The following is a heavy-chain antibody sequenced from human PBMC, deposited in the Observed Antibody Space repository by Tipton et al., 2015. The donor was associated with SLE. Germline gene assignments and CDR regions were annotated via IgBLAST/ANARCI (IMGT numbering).Heavy chain of an antibody. CDR3: ARERDGYKGFYYYMDV. D-gene: IGHD5-24*01. J-gene: IGHJ6*03. CDR1: GGSIRSYY. V-gene: IGHV4-59*01. CDR2: IDYSGST. Sequence: GLVKPSETLSLTCTVSGGSIRSYYWSWIRQPPGKGLEWIGYIDYSGSTNYNPSLKSRVTISEDTSKNQFSLKLSSVTAADTAVYYCARERDGYKGFYYYMDVWGKGTTVTVSS.